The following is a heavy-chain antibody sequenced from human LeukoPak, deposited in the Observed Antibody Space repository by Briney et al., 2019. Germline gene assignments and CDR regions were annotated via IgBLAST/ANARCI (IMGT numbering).Heavy chain of an antibody. Sequence: PGESLMISCKASGYSFTVYWIGWVRQTPGKGLEWMGIVNPHDSDIRYSPSFEGQVTISADTSTSTAYLHWSSLKASETAMYYCVRRVDNGMVTHFDHWGQGTLVTVTS. D-gene: IGHD5-18*01. J-gene: IGHJ4*02. CDR3: VRRVDNGMVTHFDH. CDR1: GYSFTVYW. V-gene: IGHV5-51*01. CDR2: VNPHDSDI.